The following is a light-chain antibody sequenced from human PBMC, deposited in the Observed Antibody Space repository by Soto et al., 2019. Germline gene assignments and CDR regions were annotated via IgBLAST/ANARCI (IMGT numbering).Light chain of an antibody. J-gene: IGKJ1*01. V-gene: IGKV1-5*03. CDR2: KAS. CDR1: QSISSW. Sequence: DIQMTQSPSTLSASVGDRVTITCRASQSISSWLAWYQQKPGKAPKLLIYKASSLESGVPSRFSGSGSGTEFTLTISNLQPDDFATYFCQQYNNYPRTFGQGTKVDIK. CDR3: QQYNNYPRT.